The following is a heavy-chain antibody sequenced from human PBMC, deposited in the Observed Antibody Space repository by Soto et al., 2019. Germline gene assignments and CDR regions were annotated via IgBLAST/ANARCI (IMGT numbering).Heavy chain of an antibody. Sequence: GGSLRLSCAASGFTFSSYSMNWVRQAPGKGLEWVSYISSSSSTIYYADSVKGRFTISRDNAKNSLYLQMNSLRYEDTAVYYCARDAGYSYGPFDYWGQGTLVTVSS. CDR1: GFTFSSYS. D-gene: IGHD5-18*01. CDR3: ARDAGYSYGPFDY. J-gene: IGHJ4*02. V-gene: IGHV3-48*02. CDR2: ISSSSSTI.